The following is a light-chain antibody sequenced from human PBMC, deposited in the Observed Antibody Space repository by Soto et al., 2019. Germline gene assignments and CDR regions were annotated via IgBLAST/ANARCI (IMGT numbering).Light chain of an antibody. CDR3: QQHNNWPYT. CDR2: GAS. J-gene: IGKJ2*01. V-gene: IGKV3-15*01. CDR1: QSVSNN. Sequence: EIVMTQSPDTLSVSPGESATLSCRASQSVSNNLAWSQQKPGQAPRLLIYGASTRAPGIPARFSGSGSGTELTLTISSLQSEDSAVYYCQQHNNWPYTFGQGTKLEIK.